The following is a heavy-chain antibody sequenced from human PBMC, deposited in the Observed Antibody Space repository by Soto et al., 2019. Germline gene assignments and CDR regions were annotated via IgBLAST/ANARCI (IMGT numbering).Heavy chain of an antibody. CDR1: GFTFSSYW. Sequence: LRLSCAASGFTFSSYWMSWVRQAPGKGLEWVANIKQDGSEKYYVDSVKGRFTISRDNAKNSLYLQMNSLRAEDTAVYYCARGDYYDSSGYYPFDYWGQGTLVTVSS. CDR3: ARGDYYDSSGYYPFDY. J-gene: IGHJ4*02. D-gene: IGHD3-22*01. CDR2: IKQDGSEK. V-gene: IGHV3-7*01.